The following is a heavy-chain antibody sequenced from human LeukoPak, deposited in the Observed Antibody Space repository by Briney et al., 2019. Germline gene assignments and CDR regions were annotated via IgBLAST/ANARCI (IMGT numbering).Heavy chain of an antibody. D-gene: IGHD3-10*01. CDR3: AREYYGSGDY. Sequence: GGSLRLSCAASGFTFSSSAMSWVRQVPGKGLEWVSGISASGGSTYYADSVRGRFTISRDNSKNTLYLQMNSLRADDTAVYFCAREYYGSGDYWGQGTLVTVSS. CDR1: GFTFSSSA. CDR2: ISASGGST. J-gene: IGHJ4*02. V-gene: IGHV3-23*01.